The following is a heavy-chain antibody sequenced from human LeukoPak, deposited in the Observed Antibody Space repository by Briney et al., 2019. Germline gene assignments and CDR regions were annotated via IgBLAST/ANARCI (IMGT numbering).Heavy chain of an antibody. J-gene: IGHJ5*02. D-gene: IGHD2-2*01. V-gene: IGHV3-23*01. CDR1: GFTFSSYG. Sequence: GGSLRLSCAASGFTFSSYGMSWVRQAPGKGLEWVSGISGSGGNTYYTDSVKGRFTISRDNSKNTLYLQMNSLRAEDTAVYYCAGYCSTTSCYSSPNWFDPWGQGTLVTVSS. CDR3: AGYCSTTSCYSSPNWFDP. CDR2: ISGSGGNT.